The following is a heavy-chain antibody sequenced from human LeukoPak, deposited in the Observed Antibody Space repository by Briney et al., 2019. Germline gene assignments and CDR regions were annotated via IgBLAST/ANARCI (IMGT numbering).Heavy chain of an antibody. CDR3: ARVRYTSSWYYFDS. CDR1: GFIFSGYW. CDR2: IKQDGSEK. Sequence: GGSLRLSCAASGFIFSGYWMSWVRQAPGKGLEWVANIKQDGSEKYYVDSVKGRFTISRDSAKNSLYLQTNSLRAEDTAVYYCARVRYTSSWYYFDSWGQGTLVTVSS. V-gene: IGHV3-7*04. J-gene: IGHJ4*02. D-gene: IGHD6-13*01.